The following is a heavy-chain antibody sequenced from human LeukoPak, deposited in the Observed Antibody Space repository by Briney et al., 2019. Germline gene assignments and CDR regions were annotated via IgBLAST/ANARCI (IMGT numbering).Heavy chain of an antibody. D-gene: IGHD1-26*01. Sequence: SETLSLTCTVSGGSISSSSYYWGWIRQPPGKGLEWIGSIYYSGSTYYNPSLKSRVTISVDTSKNQFSLKLSSVTAADTAVYYCARDRGGVGADAFDIWGQGTMVTVSS. V-gene: IGHV4-39*07. CDR2: IYYSGST. CDR1: GGSISSSSYY. CDR3: ARDRGGVGADAFDI. J-gene: IGHJ3*02.